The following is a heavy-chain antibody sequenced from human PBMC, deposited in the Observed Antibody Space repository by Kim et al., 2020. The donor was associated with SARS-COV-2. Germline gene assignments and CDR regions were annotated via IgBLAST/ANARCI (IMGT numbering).Heavy chain of an antibody. D-gene: IGHD5-18*01. V-gene: IGHV4-34*01. J-gene: IGHJ4*02. CDR3: AGRRRGYSYGIDY. CDR1: GGSFSGYY. CDR2: INHSGSN. Sequence: SETLSLTCAVYGGSFSGYYWSWIRQPPGKGLEWVGEINHSGSNNYNPYLKSRVTISLDTSKKQFSLKLSSVTAADTAVYYCAGRRRGYSYGIDYLGQGTLVTVSS.